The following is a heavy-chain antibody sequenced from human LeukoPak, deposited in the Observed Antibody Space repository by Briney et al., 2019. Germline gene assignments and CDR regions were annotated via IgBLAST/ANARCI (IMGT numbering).Heavy chain of an antibody. CDR3: AKETYCGGDCYPGLIDY. V-gene: IGHV3-23*01. CDR2: ISGSGGST. Sequence: GGSLRLSCAASGFTFSSHAMSWVRQAPGKGLEWVSAISGSGGSTYYADSVKGRFTISRDNSKNTLYLQMNSLRAEDTAVYYCAKETYCGGDCYPGLIDYWGQGTLVAVSS. D-gene: IGHD2-21*02. J-gene: IGHJ4*02. CDR1: GFTFSSHA.